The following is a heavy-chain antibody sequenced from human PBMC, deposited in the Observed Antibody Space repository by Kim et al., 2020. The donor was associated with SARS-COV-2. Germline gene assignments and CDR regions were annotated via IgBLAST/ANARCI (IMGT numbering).Heavy chain of an antibody. V-gene: IGHV3-48*03. CDR1: GFTFSSYE. Sequence: GGSLRLSCAASGFTFSSYEMNWVRQAPGKGLEWVSYISSSGSTIYYADSVKGRFTISRDNAKNSLYLQMNSLRAEDTAVYYCARGGSSGWYEESWFDPWCQGTLVTVSS. CDR2: ISSSGSTI. J-gene: IGHJ5*02. CDR3: ARGGSSGWYEESWFDP. D-gene: IGHD6-19*01.